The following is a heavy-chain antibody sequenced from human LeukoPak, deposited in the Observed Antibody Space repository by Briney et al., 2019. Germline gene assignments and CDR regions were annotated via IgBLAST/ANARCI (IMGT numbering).Heavy chain of an antibody. CDR1: GFTVSSNY. CDR3: ASRAYGDYGFDY. V-gene: IGHV3-66*01. CDR2: IYSGGTT. D-gene: IGHD4-17*01. J-gene: IGHJ4*02. Sequence: PGGSLRLSCAASGFTVSSNYMSWVRQAPGKGLEWVSVIYSGGTTYYADSVKGRFTISRDNAKNSLFLQMNSLRDEDTAVYYCASRAYGDYGFDYWGQGTLVTVSS.